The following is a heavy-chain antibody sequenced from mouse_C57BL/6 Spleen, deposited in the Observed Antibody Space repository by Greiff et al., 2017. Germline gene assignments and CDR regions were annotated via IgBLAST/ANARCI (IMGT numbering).Heavy chain of an antibody. J-gene: IGHJ4*01. V-gene: IGHV1-64*01. CDR3: ARWVSTGAMDY. CDR1: GYTFTSYW. CDR2: INPNSGST. Sequence: QVQLQQPGAELVKPGASVKLSCKASGYTFTSYWMHWVKQRPGQGLEWIGMINPNSGSTNYNEKFKSKATLTVDKSSSTAYMQLSGLTSEDSASYYCARWVSTGAMDYWGQGTSVTVSS. D-gene: IGHD2-1*01.